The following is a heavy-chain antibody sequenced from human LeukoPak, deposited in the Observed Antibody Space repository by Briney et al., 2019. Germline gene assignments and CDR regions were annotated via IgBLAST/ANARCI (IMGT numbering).Heavy chain of an antibody. CDR3: ARDSPRDYYDSSGYYYYAFDI. Sequence: SETLSLTCTVSGGSISSYYWSWIRQPAGKGLEWNGRIYTSASTNYNPSLKSRVTMSVDTSKNQFSLKLSSVTAADTAVYYCARDSPRDYYDSSGYYYYAFDIWGQGTMVTVSS. CDR2: IYTSAST. J-gene: IGHJ3*02. V-gene: IGHV4-4*07. D-gene: IGHD3-22*01. CDR1: GGSISSYY.